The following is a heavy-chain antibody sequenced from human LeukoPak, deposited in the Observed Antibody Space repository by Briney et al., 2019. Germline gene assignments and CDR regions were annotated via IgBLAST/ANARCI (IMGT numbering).Heavy chain of an antibody. D-gene: IGHD4-23*01. CDR2: INSDGSGT. CDR3: ARTEGTVAYDS. V-gene: IGHV3-74*01. CDR1: GFTFSTYD. J-gene: IGHJ5*01. Sequence: GGSLRLSCAASGFTFSTYDMSWVRQAPGKGLVWVSRINSDGSGTTYADSVRGRFTISRDNAKNTLYLQVNSLRAEDTAVYYCARTEGTVAYDSWGQGTLVTVSS.